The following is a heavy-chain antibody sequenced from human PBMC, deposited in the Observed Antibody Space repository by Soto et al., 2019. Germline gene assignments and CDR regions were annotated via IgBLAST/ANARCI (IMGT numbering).Heavy chain of an antibody. Sequence: GGSLRLSCAASGFRFSKFGMHWVRQAPGKGLEWVAVIWHDGTNKYYADSVKGRFTISRDNAKNSLYLQMNSLRDEDTAVYYCAREGYPFDYWGQGTLVTVSS. J-gene: IGHJ4*02. CDR2: IWHDGTNK. D-gene: IGHD5-12*01. CDR1: GFRFSKFG. V-gene: IGHV3-33*01. CDR3: AREGYPFDY.